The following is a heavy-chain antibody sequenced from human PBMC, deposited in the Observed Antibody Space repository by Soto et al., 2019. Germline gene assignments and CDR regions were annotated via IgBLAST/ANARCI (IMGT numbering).Heavy chain of an antibody. Sequence: LSLTCTVSGGSISSSSYYWGWIRQPPGKGLEWIGSIYYSGSTYYNPSLKGRVTISVDTSKNQFSLKLSSVTAADTAVYYCARLQKASGYWGQGTLVTVSS. D-gene: IGHD3-10*01. CDR1: GGSISSSSYY. CDR3: ARLQKASGY. V-gene: IGHV4-39*01. CDR2: IYYSGST. J-gene: IGHJ4*02.